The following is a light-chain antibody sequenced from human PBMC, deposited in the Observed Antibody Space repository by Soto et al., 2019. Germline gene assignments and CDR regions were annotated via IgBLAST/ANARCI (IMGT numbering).Light chain of an antibody. J-gene: IGKJ2*01. Sequence: EIVMTQSPATLSVSPGERVTLSCRASQSVNNNLAWYHQRPGQAPRLLISGASTRATGVPARFSGSGSGTDFTLTISSLQSEDFGVYYCQQYNDWPPTYTFGQGTKLEIK. CDR2: GAS. CDR1: QSVNNN. V-gene: IGKV3-15*01. CDR3: QQYNDWPPTYT.